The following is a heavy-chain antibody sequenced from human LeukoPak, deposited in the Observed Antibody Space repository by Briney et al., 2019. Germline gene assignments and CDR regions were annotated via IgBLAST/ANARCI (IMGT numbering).Heavy chain of an antibody. CDR2: INPSGGST. CDR3: ATSIVVVPAAIHYYYMDV. Sequence: ASVKVSCKASGYTFTSYYMHWVRQAPGQGLEWMGIINPSGGSTSYAQKFQGRVTMTRDMSTSTVYMELSSLRSEDTAVYYCATSIVVVPAAIHYYYMDVWGKGTTVTVSS. CDR1: GYTFTSYY. J-gene: IGHJ6*03. V-gene: IGHV1-46*01. D-gene: IGHD2-2*01.